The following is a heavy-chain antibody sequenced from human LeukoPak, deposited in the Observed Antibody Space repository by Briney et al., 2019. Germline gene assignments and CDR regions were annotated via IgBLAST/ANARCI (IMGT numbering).Heavy chain of an antibody. CDR3: ARGHLYYDKSGYYFGY. V-gene: IGHV3-30-3*01. Sequence: GGSLRLSCAASGFTFNNYIMHWGPQAPGKGLVWAADISFDGSEKFYADSVKGRFTISRDNSKNTLYLQMNSLRAGDTAVFYCARGHLYYDKSGYYFGYWGQGTLVTVSS. J-gene: IGHJ4*02. CDR1: GFTFNNYI. D-gene: IGHD3-22*01. CDR2: ISFDGSEK.